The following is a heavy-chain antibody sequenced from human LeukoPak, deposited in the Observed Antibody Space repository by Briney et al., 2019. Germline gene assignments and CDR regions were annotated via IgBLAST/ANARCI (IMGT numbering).Heavy chain of an antibody. V-gene: IGHV3-33*01. Sequence: PGGSLRLSCAASGFTFSSYGMHWVRQAPGRGLEWVAVIWYDGSNEYYADSVKRRFTISRDNSKNTLYLQMNSLRAEDTAVYYCARQMTPDAFDIWGQGTMVTVSS. D-gene: IGHD2-15*01. CDR1: GFTFSSYG. CDR2: IWYDGSNE. CDR3: ARQMTPDAFDI. J-gene: IGHJ3*02.